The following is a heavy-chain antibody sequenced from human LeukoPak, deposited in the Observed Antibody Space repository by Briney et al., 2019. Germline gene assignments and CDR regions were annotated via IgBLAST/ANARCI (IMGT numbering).Heavy chain of an antibody. J-gene: IGHJ4*02. CDR3: ARAPPTVTTSFFDY. CDR2: IIPILGIA. D-gene: IGHD4-17*01. V-gene: IGHV1-69*04. CDR1: GGTFSSYA. Sequence: SVKVSCKASGGTFSSYAISWVRQAPGQGLEWMGRIIPILGIANYAQRFQGRVTITADKSTSTAYMELSSLRSEDTAVYYCARAPPTVTTSFFDYWGQGTLVTVSS.